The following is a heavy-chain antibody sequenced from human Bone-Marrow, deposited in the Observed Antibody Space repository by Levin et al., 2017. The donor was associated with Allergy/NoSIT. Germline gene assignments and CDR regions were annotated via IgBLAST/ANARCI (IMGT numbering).Heavy chain of an antibody. CDR3: KSNLNYGSGSYYMVYYMDV. V-gene: IGHV1-69*02. Sequence: SVKVSCKASGDTFSSYPISWVRQAPGQGLEWMGRIIPILGIANYAQKFQGRVTITADKSTSTAYMELSSLRSEDTAVYYCKSNLNYGSGSYYMVYYMDVWGKGTTVTVSS. CDR1: GDTFSSYP. D-gene: IGHD3-10*01. J-gene: IGHJ6*03. CDR2: IIPILGIA.